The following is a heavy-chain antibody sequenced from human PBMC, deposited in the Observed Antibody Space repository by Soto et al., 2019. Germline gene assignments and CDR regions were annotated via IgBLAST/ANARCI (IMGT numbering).Heavy chain of an antibody. CDR2: IYYSGST. CDR1: GGSISSSSYY. V-gene: IGHV4-39*01. Sequence: QLQLQESGPGLVKPSETLSLTCTVSGGSISSSSYYWGWIRQPPGKGLEWIGSIYYSGSTYYNPSLKSRVTISVDTSKNQFSLKLSSVTAADTAVYYCARRSDYDILTGYFLGAFDIWGQGTMVTVSS. J-gene: IGHJ3*02. D-gene: IGHD3-9*01. CDR3: ARRSDYDILTGYFLGAFDI.